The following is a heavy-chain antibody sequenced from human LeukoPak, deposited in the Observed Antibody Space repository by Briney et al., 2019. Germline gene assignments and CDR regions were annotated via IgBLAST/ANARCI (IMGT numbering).Heavy chain of an antibody. D-gene: IGHD2-15*01. J-gene: IGHJ4*02. V-gene: IGHV4-30-4*01. CDR3: AREVGAAFDY. CDR2: IYYSGST. CDR1: GGSISSGDYY. Sequence: SGTLSLTCAVSGGSISSGDYYWSWVRQPPGKGLEWIGYIYYSGSTYYNPSLKSRVTISVDTSKNQFSPKLSSVTAADTAVYYCAREVGAAFDYWGQGTLVTVSS.